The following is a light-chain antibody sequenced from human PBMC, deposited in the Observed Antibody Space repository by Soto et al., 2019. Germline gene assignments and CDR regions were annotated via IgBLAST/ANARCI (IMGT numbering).Light chain of an antibody. CDR1: SSDVGSYDL. CDR3: CSFAGSSTYV. V-gene: IGLV2-23*02. CDR2: EVS. J-gene: IGLJ1*01. Sequence: QSALTQPASVSGSPGQSITISCTGTSSDVGSYDLVSWYQHHPGKAPKLMIYEVSKRPSGVSNRFSGSKSDNTASLTIYGLQAEDEADYYCCSFAGSSTYVFGTGTKLTVL.